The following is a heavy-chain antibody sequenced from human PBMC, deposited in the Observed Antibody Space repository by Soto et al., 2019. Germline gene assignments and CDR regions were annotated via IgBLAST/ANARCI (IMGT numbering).Heavy chain of an antibody. Sequence: QVQLVQSGAEVKKPGASVKVSCKASGYTFTSYAMHWVRQAPGQRLEWMGWINAGNGNTKYSQKFQGRVTITRDTSASTAYMELSSLRSEDTAVYYCARGKSIAARRGWSPGAFDAFDIWGQGTMVTVSS. V-gene: IGHV1-3*01. CDR2: INAGNGNT. CDR1: GYTFTSYA. CDR3: ARGKSIAARRGWSPGAFDAFDI. D-gene: IGHD6-6*01. J-gene: IGHJ3*02.